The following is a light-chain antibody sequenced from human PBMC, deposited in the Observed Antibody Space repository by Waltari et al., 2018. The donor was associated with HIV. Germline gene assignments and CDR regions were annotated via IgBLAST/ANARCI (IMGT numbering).Light chain of an antibody. Sequence: EIVLTQYRATPTLSLAERATLYCRASQSVGRYLAWYQQKPGQAPRLLIYDASNRATGVPARFSGSGSGTDFTLTISGREPEDFAVYHCQLRSNFGGGTKVEIK. CDR1: QSVGRY. J-gene: IGKJ4*01. CDR2: DAS. CDR3: QLRSN. V-gene: IGKV3-11*01.